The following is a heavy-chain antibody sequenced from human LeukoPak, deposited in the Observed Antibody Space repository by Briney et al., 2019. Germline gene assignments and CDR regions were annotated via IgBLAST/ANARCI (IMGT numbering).Heavy chain of an antibody. D-gene: IGHD3-9*01. Sequence: GASVKVSCKVSGYTLTELSMHWVRQAPGKGLEWMGGFDPEDGETIYAQKFQGRVTITTDESTSTAYMELSSLRSEDTAVYYCARARVNILTPKPHAFDIWGQGTMVTVSS. V-gene: IGHV1-24*01. CDR3: ARARVNILTPKPHAFDI. CDR2: FDPEDGET. CDR1: GYTLTELS. J-gene: IGHJ3*02.